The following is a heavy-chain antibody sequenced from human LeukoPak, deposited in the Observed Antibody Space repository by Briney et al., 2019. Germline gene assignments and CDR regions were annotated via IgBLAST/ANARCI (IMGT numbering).Heavy chain of an antibody. D-gene: IGHD3-3*01. CDR3: AGLWSGYYDYFDY. CDR2: IYYSGST. Sequence: SETLSLTCTVSGGSISSSGYYWGWIRQPPGKGLEWIGSIYYSGSTYYNPSLKSRVTISVDTSKNQFSLKLSSVTAADTAVYYCAGLWSGYYDYFDYWGQGTLVTVSS. J-gene: IGHJ4*02. CDR1: GGSISSSGYY. V-gene: IGHV4-39*01.